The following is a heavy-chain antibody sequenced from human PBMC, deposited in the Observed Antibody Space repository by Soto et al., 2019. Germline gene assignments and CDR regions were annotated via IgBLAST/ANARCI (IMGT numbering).Heavy chain of an antibody. CDR3: VRLSSDYSDTWS. J-gene: IGHJ5*02. D-gene: IGHD6-13*01. CDR2: IHYSGTT. CDR1: GGSISSSNYY. Sequence: SETLSLTCTVSGGSISSSNYYWGWIRQPPGKGLAWIGNIHYSGTTYYNPSLKSRATISVDTSKNQFSLKMSSVTAADTAVYYCVRLSSDYSDTWSWGQGTLVTVSS. V-gene: IGHV4-39*01.